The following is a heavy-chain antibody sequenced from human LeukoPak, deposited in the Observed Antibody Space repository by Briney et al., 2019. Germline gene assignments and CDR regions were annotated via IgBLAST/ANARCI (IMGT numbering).Heavy chain of an antibody. Sequence: PSETLSLTCTVSGGSISSSSYYWGWIRQPPGKGLEWIGSIYYSGSTYYNPSLKSRVTISVDTSKNQFSLKLSSVTAADTAVYYCARDGATPYYYYGMDVWGQGTTVTVSS. CDR2: IYYSGST. J-gene: IGHJ6*02. D-gene: IGHD5-12*01. CDR3: ARDGATPYYYYGMDV. CDR1: GGSISSSSYY. V-gene: IGHV4-39*07.